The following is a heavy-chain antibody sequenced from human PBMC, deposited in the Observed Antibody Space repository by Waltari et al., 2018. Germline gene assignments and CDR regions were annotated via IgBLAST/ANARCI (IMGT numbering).Heavy chain of an antibody. J-gene: IGHJ6*02. V-gene: IGHV1-69*01. CDR3: ARGSGDYSLGYYYYYGMDV. CDR1: GGTFSSYA. CDR2: IIPIFGTA. D-gene: IGHD4-17*01. Sequence: QVQLVQSGAEVKKPGSSVKVSCTASGGTFSSYAISWVRQAPGQGLEWRGGIIPIFGTANYAQKFQGRVTITADESTSTAYMELSSLRSEDTAVYYCARGSGDYSLGYYYYYGMDVWGQGTTVTVSS.